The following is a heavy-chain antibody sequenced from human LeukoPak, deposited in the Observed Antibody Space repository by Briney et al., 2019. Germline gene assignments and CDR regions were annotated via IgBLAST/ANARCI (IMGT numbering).Heavy chain of an antibody. CDR1: GFTFSSYE. CDR2: IPSSGSTI. Sequence: GGSLRLSCAASGFTFSSYEMNWVRQAPGKGLEWVSYIPSSGSTIFYTDSVKGRFTMYRDNAKNSLYLQMNSLRAEDTAVYYCAREESNYYDSSGPRDYWGQGTLVTDSS. CDR3: AREESNYYDSSGPRDY. D-gene: IGHD3-22*01. V-gene: IGHV3-48*03. J-gene: IGHJ4*02.